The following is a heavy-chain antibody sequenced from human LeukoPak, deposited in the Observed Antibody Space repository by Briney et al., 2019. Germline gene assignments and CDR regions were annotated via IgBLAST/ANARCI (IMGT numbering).Heavy chain of an antibody. J-gene: IGHJ6*03. Sequence: ASVTVSCTASGYTFSSYDINWVRQAPGQGLEWMGWMNPTSANTGYAQKFQGRVTMTRDSSISTAYMELSSLRPEDTAVYYCARAAAQPLTNYYYYMDVWGKGTTVTVSS. CDR2: MNPTSANT. V-gene: IGHV1-8*01. CDR3: ARAAAQPLTNYYYYMDV. CDR1: GYTFSSYD.